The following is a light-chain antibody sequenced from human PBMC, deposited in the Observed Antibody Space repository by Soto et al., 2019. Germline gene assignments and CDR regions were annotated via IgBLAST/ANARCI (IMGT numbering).Light chain of an antibody. CDR1: QSVSSY. CDR3: QQYGT. CDR2: DAS. J-gene: IGKJ1*01. Sequence: ESVLTQSPATLSLSPGARAPLSCRASQSVSSYLDWYQQKPGQAPRLLIFDASNRATGIPARFSGSGSGTDFTLTISSLEPEDFAVYYCQQYGTFGQGTKVDIK. V-gene: IGKV3-11*01.